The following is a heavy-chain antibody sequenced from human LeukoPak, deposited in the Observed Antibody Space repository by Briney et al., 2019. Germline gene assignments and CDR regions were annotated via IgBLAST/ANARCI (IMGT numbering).Heavy chain of an antibody. V-gene: IGHV4-39*01. CDR1: GGSTNRDEHC. J-gene: IGHJ4*02. Sequence: SETLSLTCAVSGGSTNRDEHCWAWVRQPPGKWLEWTTSICYGGTTYYNPSLKSRVTISVDTSTNKFSLKLSSVTAADTAVYHCAHTNHYYFDWGQGTLVTVSS. D-gene: IGHD2/OR15-2a*01. CDR2: ICYGGTT. CDR3: AHTNHYYFD.